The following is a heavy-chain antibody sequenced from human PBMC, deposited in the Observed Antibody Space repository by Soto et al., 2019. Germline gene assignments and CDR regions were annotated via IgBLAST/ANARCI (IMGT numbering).Heavy chain of an antibody. D-gene: IGHD3-10*01. CDR2: INPSRGVA. J-gene: IGHJ4*02. CDR3: ARVSRFSSDHRLFDS. V-gene: IGHV1-46*01. CDR1: GYTFTSYY. Sequence: ASVKVSCKAFGYTFTSYYMHWVRQAPGQGLEWMGSINPSRGVADYAQRFQGRVSMTSDTSTSTVYMELSSLTSEDSAVYYCARVSRFSSDHRLFDSWGKGT.